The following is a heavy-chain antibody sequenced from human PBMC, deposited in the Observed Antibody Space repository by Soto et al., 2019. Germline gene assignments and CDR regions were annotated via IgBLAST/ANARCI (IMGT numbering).Heavy chain of an antibody. D-gene: IGHD1-1*01. CDR1: GGSISSSSYY. CDR2: IYYSGST. J-gene: IGHJ6*02. V-gene: IGHV4-39*01. Sequence: QLQLQESGPGLVKPSETLSLTCTVSGGSISSSSYYWGWIRQPPGKGLEWIGSIYYSGSTYYNPSLKSRVTISVDTSKNQCSLKLSSVTAADTAVYYCASPPRIRNPRDYYYYGMDVWGQGTTVTVSS. CDR3: ASPPRIRNPRDYYYYGMDV.